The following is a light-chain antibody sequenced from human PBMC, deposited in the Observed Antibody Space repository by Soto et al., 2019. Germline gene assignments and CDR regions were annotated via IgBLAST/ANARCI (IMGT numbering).Light chain of an antibody. CDR2: DAS. V-gene: IGKV1-5*01. Sequence: DLQMTQSPSTLSASVGDRVTITCRASQSISSWLAWYQQKPGKAPELLIYDASALKSGVPSRFSGSGSGTEFTLTLSSLQPDDFATYYCQHYNSYSPMYTFGQGPKLELK. J-gene: IGKJ2*01. CDR3: QHYNSYSPMYT. CDR1: QSISSW.